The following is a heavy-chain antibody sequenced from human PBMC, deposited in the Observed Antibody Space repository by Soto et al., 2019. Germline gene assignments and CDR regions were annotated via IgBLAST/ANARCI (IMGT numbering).Heavy chain of an antibody. CDR2: ISGSGGST. CDR1: GFTFNSYA. V-gene: IGHV3-23*01. CDR3: ARDKYGGNDY. J-gene: IGHJ4*02. Sequence: EVQLLESGGGLVQPGGSLRLSCAASGFTFNSYAMSWVRQAPGKGLEWVSVISGSGGSTHYADSVKGRFTISRDNSKNKLYLQMSTLRAEDTAVYYCARDKYGGNDYWGQGTLVTVSS. D-gene: IGHD4-17*01.